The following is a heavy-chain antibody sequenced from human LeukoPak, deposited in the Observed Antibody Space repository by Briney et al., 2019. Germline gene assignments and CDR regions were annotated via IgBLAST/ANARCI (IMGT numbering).Heavy chain of an antibody. J-gene: IGHJ4*02. V-gene: IGHV3-23*01. CDR1: GFTFSSYA. CDR3: AKDRGAVAGTPYYFDY. CDR2: ISGSGGST. D-gene: IGHD6-19*01. Sequence: PGGSLRLSCAASGFTFSSYAMSWVRQAPGKGLEWVSAISGSGGSTYYADSVKGRFTISRDNPKNALYLQMNILRADDTAVYFCAKDRGAVAGTPYYFDYWGQGTLVTVSS.